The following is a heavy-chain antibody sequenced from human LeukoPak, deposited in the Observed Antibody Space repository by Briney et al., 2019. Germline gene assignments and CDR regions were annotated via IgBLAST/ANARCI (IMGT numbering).Heavy chain of an antibody. Sequence: PSETLSLTCTLSGGTVTSSTYFWGWIRQPPGKGLEWIGSISYSGATYYNPSLKSRVTISVDTSKNQFSLKLSSVTAADTAVYYCARARGGNWNEGLLSVRPRDSYYFDYWGQGTLVTVSS. V-gene: IGHV4-39*07. J-gene: IGHJ4*02. CDR3: ARARGGNWNEGLLSVRPRDSYYFDY. CDR1: GGTVTSSTYF. CDR2: ISYSGAT. D-gene: IGHD1-20*01.